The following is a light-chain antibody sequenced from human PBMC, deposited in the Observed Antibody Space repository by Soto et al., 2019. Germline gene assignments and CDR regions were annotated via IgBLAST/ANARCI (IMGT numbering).Light chain of an antibody. CDR2: DAS. CDR1: QSVPRSY. Sequence: ESVLTHSPSTLSLSPGSGSSLSCRASQSVPRSYLAWFTQRPCQTPRLLIYDASTRAPGIPARLSGRWSGADFTLTISSIEPEDFAVYYCQQRSDSITFGHGTRLEIK. V-gene: IGKV3-11*01. J-gene: IGKJ5*01. CDR3: QQRSDSIT.